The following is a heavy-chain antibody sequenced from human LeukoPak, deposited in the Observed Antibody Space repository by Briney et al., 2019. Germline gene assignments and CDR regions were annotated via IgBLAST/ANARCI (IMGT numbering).Heavy chain of an antibody. CDR1: GYTFTSYD. D-gene: IGHD2-15*01. J-gene: IGHJ5*02. CDR2: INPNSGGT. Sequence: ASVKVSCKASGYTFTSYDINWVRQTTGQGLEWMGWINPNSGGTNYAQKFQGRVTMTRDTSISTAYMELSRLRSDDTAVYYCARGGGIVVVVAATTNWFDPWGQGTLVTVSS. CDR3: ARGGGIVVVVAATTNWFDP. V-gene: IGHV1-2*02.